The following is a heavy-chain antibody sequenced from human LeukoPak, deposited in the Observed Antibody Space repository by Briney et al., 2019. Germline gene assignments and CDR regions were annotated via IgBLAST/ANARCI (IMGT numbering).Heavy chain of an antibody. CDR3: ARSRIAARQVGRLFNWFDP. CDR1: GGSISSGSYY. CDR2: IYTSGST. V-gene: IGHV4-61*02. D-gene: IGHD6-6*01. J-gene: IGHJ5*02. Sequence: PSQTLSLTCTVSGGSISSGSYYWSWIRQPAGKGLEWIGRIYTSGSTNYNPSLKSRVTISVDTSKNQFSLKLSSVTAADTAVYYCARSRIAARQVGRLFNWFDPWGQGTLVTVSS.